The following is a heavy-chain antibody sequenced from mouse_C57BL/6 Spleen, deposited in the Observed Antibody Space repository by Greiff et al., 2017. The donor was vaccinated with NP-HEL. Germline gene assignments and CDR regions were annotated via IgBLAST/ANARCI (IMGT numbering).Heavy chain of an antibody. V-gene: IGHV1-81*01. CDR1: GYTFTSYG. Sequence: VQLQQSGAELARPGASVKLSCKASGYTFTSYGISWVKQRTGQGLEWIGEIYPRSGNTYYNEKFKGKATLTADKSSSTAYMELRSLTSEDSAVYFGARSVYYYGSSYYFDYWGQGTTLTVSS. D-gene: IGHD1-1*01. CDR2: IYPRSGNT. CDR3: ARSVYYYGSSYYFDY. J-gene: IGHJ2*01.